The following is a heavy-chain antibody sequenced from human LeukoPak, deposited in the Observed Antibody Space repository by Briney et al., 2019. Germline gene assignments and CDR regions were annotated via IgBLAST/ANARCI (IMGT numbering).Heavy chain of an antibody. CDR1: GGSFSGYY. Sequence: PSETLSLTCAVYGGSFSGYYWSWIRQPPGKGLEWIGGINHSGSTNYNPSLKSRVTISVDTSKNQFSLKLSSVTAADTAVYYCARGPPIVVVVAATLRYFQHWGQGTLVTVSS. V-gene: IGHV4-34*01. J-gene: IGHJ1*01. D-gene: IGHD2-15*01. CDR2: INHSGST. CDR3: ARGPPIVVVVAATLRYFQH.